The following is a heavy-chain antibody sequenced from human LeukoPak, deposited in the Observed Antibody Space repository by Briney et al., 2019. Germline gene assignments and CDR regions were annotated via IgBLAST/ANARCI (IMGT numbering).Heavy chain of an antibody. V-gene: IGHV3-64*01. CDR3: ARDGRYCSGGSCYSVTDDAFDI. Sequence: GGSLRLSCAAPGFTFSSYAMHWVRQAPGKGLEYVSAISSNGGSTYYANSVKGRFTISRDNSKNTLYLQMGSLRAEDMAVYYCARDGRYCSGGSCYSVTDDAFDIWGQGTMVTVSS. CDR1: GFTFSSYA. J-gene: IGHJ3*02. CDR2: ISSNGGST. D-gene: IGHD2-15*01.